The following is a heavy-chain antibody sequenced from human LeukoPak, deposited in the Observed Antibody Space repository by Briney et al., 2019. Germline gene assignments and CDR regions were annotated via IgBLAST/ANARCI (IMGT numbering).Heavy chain of an antibody. J-gene: IGHJ4*02. CDR1: GRTFSSYA. D-gene: IGHD3-22*01. V-gene: IGHV1-69*05. CDR3: ARAYYDSSGYYFHFDY. Sequence: SVKVSCKASGRTFSSYAISWVRQAPGQGLEWMGGIIPIFGTANYAQKFQGRVTITTDESTSTAYMELSSLRSEDTAVYYCARAYYDSSGYYFHFDYWGQGTLATVSS. CDR2: IIPIFGTA.